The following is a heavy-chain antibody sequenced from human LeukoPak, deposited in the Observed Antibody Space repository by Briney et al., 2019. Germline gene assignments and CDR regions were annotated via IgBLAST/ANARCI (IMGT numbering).Heavy chain of an antibody. D-gene: IGHD2-2*01. CDR2: ISGSGGST. J-gene: IGHJ5*01. CDR1: GFTFSSYA. CDR3: AKDRHAPGRYCSSTSCFPFDS. Sequence: GGSLRLSCVVSGFTFSSYARSWVRQAPGKGLEWASGISGSGGSTYYADSVKGRFTISRDNTKNTLYLQMNSLRAEDTAVYYCAKDRHAPGRYCSSTSCFPFDSWGQGTLVTVSS. V-gene: IGHV3-23*01.